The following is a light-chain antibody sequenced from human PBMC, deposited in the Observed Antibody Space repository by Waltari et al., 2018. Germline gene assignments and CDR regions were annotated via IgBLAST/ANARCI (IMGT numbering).Light chain of an antibody. CDR2: DVR. CDR3: NSYAGSSSWV. V-gene: IGLV2-14*01. CDR1: SSDVGFYNY. J-gene: IGLJ3*02. Sequence: QSALIQPASVSGSPGQSITIPCTGTSSDVGFYNYVSWYQQHPGNAPKLMIYDVRERPSGVSNRFSGSKAGNTASLTISGLQAEDEADYYCNSYAGSSSWVFGGGTKLTVL.